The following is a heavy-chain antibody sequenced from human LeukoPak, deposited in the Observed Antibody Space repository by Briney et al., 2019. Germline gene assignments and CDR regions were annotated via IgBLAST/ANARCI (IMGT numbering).Heavy chain of an antibody. V-gene: IGHV4-59*01. CDR1: GGSISSYY. D-gene: IGHD6-13*01. CDR2: IYYSGST. J-gene: IGHJ4*02. Sequence: SETLSLTCTVSGGSISSYYWSWIRQPPGKGLEWIGYIYYSGSTNYNPSLKSRVTISVDTSKNQFSLKLSSVTAADTAVYYCARAYSSSWWDFWGQGTLAADSS. CDR3: ARAYSSSWWDF.